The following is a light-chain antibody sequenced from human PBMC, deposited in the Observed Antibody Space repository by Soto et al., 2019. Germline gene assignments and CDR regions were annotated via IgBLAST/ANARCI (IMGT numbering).Light chain of an antibody. J-gene: IGLJ1*01. CDR1: NSDVGGYNY. V-gene: IGLV2-14*01. CDR2: EVS. Sequence: QSALTQPASVSGSPGQSITISCTGTNSDVGGYNYVSWYQQHPGKAPELMICEVSHRPSGVSNRFSGSKSDNTASLTISGLQAEDEADYYCSSYTSISTLYVFGTGTKLTVL. CDR3: SSYTSISTLYV.